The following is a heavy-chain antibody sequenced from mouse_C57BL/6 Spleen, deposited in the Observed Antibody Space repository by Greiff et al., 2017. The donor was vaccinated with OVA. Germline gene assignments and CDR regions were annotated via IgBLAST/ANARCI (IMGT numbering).Heavy chain of an antibody. CDR1: GFSFNTYA. CDR2: IRSKSNNYAT. J-gene: IGHJ4*01. CDR3: VRRGYYYYYAMDY. Sequence: EVKLLESGGGLVQPKGSLKLSCAASGFSFNTYAMNWVRQAPGTGLEWVARIRSKSNNYATYYADSVKDRFTISRDDSESMLDLQMNNLKTEDTAMYYCVRRGYYYYYAMDYWGQGTSVTVSS. V-gene: IGHV10-1*01. D-gene: IGHD1-1*01.